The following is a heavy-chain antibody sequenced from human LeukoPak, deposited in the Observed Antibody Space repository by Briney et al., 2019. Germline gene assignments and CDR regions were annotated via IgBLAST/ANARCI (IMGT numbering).Heavy chain of an antibody. CDR2: IYSGGST. Sequence: GGSLRLSCAASGFTVSSNYMSWVRQAPGKGLEWVSVIYSGGSTYYADSVKGRFTISRDNSKNTLYLQMNSLRAEDTAVYYCARGYYGSVYLTDYWGQGTLVTVSS. CDR3: ARGYYGSVYLTDY. V-gene: IGHV3-66*01. J-gene: IGHJ4*02. D-gene: IGHD3-10*01. CDR1: GFTVSSNY.